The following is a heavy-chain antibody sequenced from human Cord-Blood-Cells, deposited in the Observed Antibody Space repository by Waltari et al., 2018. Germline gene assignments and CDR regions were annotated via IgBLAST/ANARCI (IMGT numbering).Heavy chain of an antibody. J-gene: IGHJ3*02. CDR3: ARLRANWGTHAFDI. Sequence: QVQLQQWGAGLLKPSETLSLTCAVYGGSFRGYYWSWIRQPPGKGLEWIGEINHSGSTNYNPSLKSRVTISVDTSKNQFSLKLSSVTAADTAVYYCARLRANWGTHAFDIWGQGTMVTVSS. D-gene: IGHD7-27*01. V-gene: IGHV4-34*01. CDR2: INHSGST. CDR1: GGSFRGYY.